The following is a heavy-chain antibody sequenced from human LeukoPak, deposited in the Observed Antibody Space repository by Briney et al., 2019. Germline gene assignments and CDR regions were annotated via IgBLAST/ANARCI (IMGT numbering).Heavy chain of an antibody. V-gene: IGHV3-7*01. CDR2: IKEDGSEQ. Sequence: GGSLRLSCAASAFTFSSYWMTWVRQAPGKGLEWVANIKEDGSEQYYVDSVKGRFTISRDNAKNSLYLQLNSLRAEDTAVYYCARGRRYGSGSTFDYWGQGTLVTVSS. CDR3: ARGRRYGSGSTFDY. J-gene: IGHJ4*02. D-gene: IGHD3-10*01. CDR1: AFTFSSYW.